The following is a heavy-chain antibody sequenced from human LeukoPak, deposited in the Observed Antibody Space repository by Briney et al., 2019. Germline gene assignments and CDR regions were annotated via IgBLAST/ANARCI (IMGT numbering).Heavy chain of an antibody. CDR1: GFTFSSYW. CDR2: INTDGGST. CDR3: ARGVNGDSRFAP. D-gene: IGHD4-17*01. J-gene: IGHJ5*02. V-gene: IGHV3-74*01. Sequence: GGSLRLSCAASGFTFSSYWMHWVREAPGKGLVWVSRINTDGGSTTYADSVNGGVTISRDTDKNTLSLQMNRLRAEDTAVYYCARGVNGDSRFAPWGQGTLVTVYS.